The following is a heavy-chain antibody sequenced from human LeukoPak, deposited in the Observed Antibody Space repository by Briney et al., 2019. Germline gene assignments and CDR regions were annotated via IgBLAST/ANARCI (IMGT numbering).Heavy chain of an antibody. Sequence: GGSLRLSCVVSGFTFSSYSMNWVRQAPGKGLEWVSYISSSSSTIYYVDSVKGRFTISRDNAKNSLYLQMNSLRAEDTAVYYCVRESFVSSDYWGQGTLVTVSS. CDR3: VRESFVSSDY. D-gene: IGHD5/OR15-5a*01. CDR1: GFTFSSYS. V-gene: IGHV3-48*01. J-gene: IGHJ4*02. CDR2: ISSSSSTI.